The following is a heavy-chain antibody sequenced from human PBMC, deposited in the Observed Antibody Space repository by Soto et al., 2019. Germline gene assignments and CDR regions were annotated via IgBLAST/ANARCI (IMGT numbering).Heavy chain of an antibody. J-gene: IGHJ5*02. CDR1: GFTFSSYS. CDR2: IWYDGSNK. V-gene: IGHV3-33*01. Sequence: QVQLVESGGGVVQPGRSLRLSCAASGFTFSSYSMHWVRQAPGKGLEWVAVIWYDGSNKYYADSVKGRFTISRDNSKNTLYLQMNSLRAENTAVYYCAREWEIAAAGNRNWFDPWGQGTLVTVSS. D-gene: IGHD6-13*01. CDR3: AREWEIAAAGNRNWFDP.